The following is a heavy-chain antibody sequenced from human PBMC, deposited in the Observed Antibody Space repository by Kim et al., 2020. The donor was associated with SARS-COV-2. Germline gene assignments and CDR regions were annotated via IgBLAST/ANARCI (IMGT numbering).Heavy chain of an antibody. D-gene: IGHD4-17*01. CDR1: GFTISSNY. J-gene: IGHJ4*02. CDR3: TRGLLPPQPNVWYYFDY. CDR2: LYSDGRT. V-gene: IGHV3-53*01. Sequence: GGSLRLSCAAYGFTISSNYMIWLRQAPGKGLEWVSVLYSDGRTFYTDSVKGRFTISRDDSKNTLFLQMNSLRVEDTAMYYCTRGLLPPQPNVWYYFDYWGQGILVTVSS.